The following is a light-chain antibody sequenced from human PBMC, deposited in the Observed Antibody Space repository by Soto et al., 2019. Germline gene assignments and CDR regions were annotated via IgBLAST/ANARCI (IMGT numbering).Light chain of an antibody. J-gene: IGLJ1*01. CDR3: CSYTSRHLYV. CDR2: DVT. V-gene: IGLV2-14*01. CDR1: SSDINAYNY. Sequence: QSALTQPASVSGSPGQSITISCTGTSSDINAYNYVSWYQHRPGEVPKVMIYDVTIRSSGTSNRFSGSKSGNTASLTISALQAEDEAEYYCCSYTSRHLYVFGTGTKLTVL.